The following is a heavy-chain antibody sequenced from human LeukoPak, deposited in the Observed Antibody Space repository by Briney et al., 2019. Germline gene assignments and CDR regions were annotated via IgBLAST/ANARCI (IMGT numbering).Heavy chain of an antibody. V-gene: IGHV3-23*01. CDR1: GFTFSSRA. D-gene: IGHD3-16*02. CDR2: VSGSGYT. J-gene: IGHJ6*02. Sequence: GGSLRLSCAASGFTFSSRAMTWVRQAPGKGLEWVSAVSGSGYTYYADSMKGRFTISRDNSKNTLYLQLNSLRAEDTAVYYCAKGIGLYYYFGLDVWGQGIGHRLL. CDR3: AKGIGLYYYFGLDV.